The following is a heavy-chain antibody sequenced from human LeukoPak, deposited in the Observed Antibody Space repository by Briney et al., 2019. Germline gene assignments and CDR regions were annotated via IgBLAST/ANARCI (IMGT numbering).Heavy chain of an antibody. CDR3: ARRNSWYGLDH. Sequence: QSGGSLRLSCVASGFTFDEYAMHWVRQVPGKGLEWVSGISWNSANIVYADSVKGRFTVYRDNAKTSLYLQMNSLSGDDTALYYCARRNSWYGLDHWGPGTLVSVSS. D-gene: IGHD6-13*01. CDR2: ISWNSANI. J-gene: IGHJ4*02. CDR1: GFTFDEYA. V-gene: IGHV3-9*01.